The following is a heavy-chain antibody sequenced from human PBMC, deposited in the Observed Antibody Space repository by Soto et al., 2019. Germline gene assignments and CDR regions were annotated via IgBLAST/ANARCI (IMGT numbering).Heavy chain of an antibody. CDR1: GFTFSSYA. CDR2: ISGSGGST. Sequence: PGGSLRLSCAASGFTFSSYAMSWVRQAPGKGLEWVSAISGSGGSTYYADSVKGRFTISRDNSKNTLYLQMNSLRAEDTAVYYCAKEILPWFGAQVLNDYWGQGTLVTVSS. D-gene: IGHD3-10*01. V-gene: IGHV3-23*01. J-gene: IGHJ4*02. CDR3: AKEILPWFGAQVLNDY.